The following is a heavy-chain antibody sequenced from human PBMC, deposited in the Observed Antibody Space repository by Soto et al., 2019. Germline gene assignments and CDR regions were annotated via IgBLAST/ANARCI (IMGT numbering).Heavy chain of an antibody. V-gene: IGHV3-23*01. CDR1: GFTFSSYA. D-gene: IGHD1-26*01. Sequence: PGGSLRLSCAASGFTFSSYAMSWVRQAPGKGLEWVSAISGSGGSTYYADSVKGRFTISRDNSKNTLYLQMNSLRAEDTAVYYCAKVGVTIVGATGAFDYWGQGTLVTVSS. CDR3: AKVGVTIVGATGAFDY. CDR2: ISGSGGST. J-gene: IGHJ4*02.